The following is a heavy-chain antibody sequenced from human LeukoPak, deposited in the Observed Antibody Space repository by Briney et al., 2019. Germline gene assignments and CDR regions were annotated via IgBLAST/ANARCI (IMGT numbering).Heavy chain of an antibody. Sequence: ASVKVSCKISGYTLIELSMHWVRQAAGKGLEWMGFFDPGDGKTIYAQDFQGRVTMTEGTSTDTAYMALPSLTSEDTAVDYCASHLGRSSSWPFGYWGQGTLVTVSS. V-gene: IGHV1-24*01. CDR2: FDPGDGKT. CDR3: ASHLGRSSSWPFGY. D-gene: IGHD6-13*01. J-gene: IGHJ4*02. CDR1: GYTLIELS.